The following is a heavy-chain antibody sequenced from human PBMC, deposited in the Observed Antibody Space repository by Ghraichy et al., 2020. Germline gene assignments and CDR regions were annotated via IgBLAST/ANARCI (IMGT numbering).Heavy chain of an antibody. J-gene: IGHJ4*02. D-gene: IGHD5-18*01. Sequence: LSLTCAASGFTVGSNYMSWVRQAPGKGLEWVSAIYSGGSTYYADSVKGRFTISRDKSKNTLYLQMNSLRAEDTAVYYCAGGYTYGYSDYWGQGTLVTVSS. CDR2: IYSGGST. CDR3: AGGYTYGYSDY. V-gene: IGHV3-53*01. CDR1: GFTVGSNY.